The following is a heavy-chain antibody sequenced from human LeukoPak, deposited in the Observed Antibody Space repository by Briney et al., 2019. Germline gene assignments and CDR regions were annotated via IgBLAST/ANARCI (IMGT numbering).Heavy chain of an antibody. J-gene: IGHJ4*02. CDR3: AKVHDDSLFDV. CDR1: GVSFSSFS. Sequence: SLRLSCVASGVSFSSFSMNWVRQAPGKGLEWVANISGTGRYYLYSVKGRFTISRDESKSKLYLQMNRLRDDDTALYYCAKVHDDSLFDVWGQGTLVTVS. V-gene: IGHV3-23*01. D-gene: IGHD4-11*01. CDR2: ISGTGR.